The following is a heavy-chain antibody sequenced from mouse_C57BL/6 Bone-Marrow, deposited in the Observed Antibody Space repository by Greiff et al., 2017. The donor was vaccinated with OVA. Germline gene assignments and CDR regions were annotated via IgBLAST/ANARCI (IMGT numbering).Heavy chain of an antibody. V-gene: IGHV14-3*01. Sequence: VQLQQSVAELVRPGASVKLSCTASGFNFKNTYMHWVKQRPEQGLEWIGRIDPANGNTKYAPKFQGKATITADTSSNTAYLQLRSLTSEDTAIYYCARGGRLITTLEASPWGQGTLVTVSA. J-gene: IGHJ3*01. CDR3: ARGGRLITTLEASP. CDR1: GFNFKNTY. D-gene: IGHD1-1*01. CDR2: IDPANGNT.